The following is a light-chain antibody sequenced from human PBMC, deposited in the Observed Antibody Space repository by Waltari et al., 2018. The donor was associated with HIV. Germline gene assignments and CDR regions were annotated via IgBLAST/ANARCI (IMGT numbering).Light chain of an antibody. CDR3: QSADSTRAYWV. V-gene: IGLV3-25*03. Sequence: SYELTQPPSVSVSPGQTARITCSGDALPTQYAYWYQQKPGQAPVMLIYKDSERPSGIPERFSGSNSGTTVTLTIGGVQAEDEADYYCQSADSTRAYWVFGGGTKLTVL. J-gene: IGLJ3*02. CDR1: ALPTQY. CDR2: KDS.